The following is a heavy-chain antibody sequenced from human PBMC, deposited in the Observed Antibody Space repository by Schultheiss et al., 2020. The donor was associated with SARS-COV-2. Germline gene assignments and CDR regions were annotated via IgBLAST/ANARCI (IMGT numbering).Heavy chain of an antibody. CDR2: IYYSGST. Sequence: SETLSLTCTVSGGSISSYYWSWIRQHPGKGLEWIGYIYYSGSTYYNPSLKSLVTISVDTSKNQFSLKLSSVTAADTAVYYCARVPLGYCSGGTCYSEYFQHWGQGTLVTVSS. J-gene: IGHJ1*01. V-gene: IGHV4-59*08. CDR3: ARVPLGYCSGGTCYSEYFQH. D-gene: IGHD2-15*01. CDR1: GGSISSYY.